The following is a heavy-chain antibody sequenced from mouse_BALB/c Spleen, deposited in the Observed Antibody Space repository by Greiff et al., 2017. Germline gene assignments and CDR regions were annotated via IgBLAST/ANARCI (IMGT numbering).Heavy chain of an antibody. D-gene: IGHD1-1*01. CDR3: AEEEDYGWVGGAMDY. CDR2: IDPANGNT. CDR1: GFNIKDTY. Sequence: VQLQQSGAELVKPGASVKLSCTASGFNIKDTYMHWVKQRPEQGLEWIGRIDPANGNTKYDPKFQGKATITADTSSNTAYLQLSNLTSADTTVLLFAEEEDYGWVGGAMDYWGQGTSVTVSS. J-gene: IGHJ4*01. V-gene: IGHV14-3*02.